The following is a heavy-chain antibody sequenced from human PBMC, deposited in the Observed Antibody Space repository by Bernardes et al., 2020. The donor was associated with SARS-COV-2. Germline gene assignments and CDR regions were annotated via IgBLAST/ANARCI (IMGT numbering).Heavy chain of an antibody. D-gene: IGHD1-26*01. CDR1: GFTFSSYW. V-gene: IGHV3-74*01. CDR3: ARGAYSLNKSGPRSVFDI. Sequence: GGSLRLSCAVSGFTFSSYWMHWIRQAPGKGLVWVSRINGDGTSTSYADSVKGRFTISRDNAKKTLNLQMNSLSAEDTAVYYCARGAYSLNKSGPRSVFDIWGQATMVTVSS. CDR2: INGDGTST. J-gene: IGHJ3*02.